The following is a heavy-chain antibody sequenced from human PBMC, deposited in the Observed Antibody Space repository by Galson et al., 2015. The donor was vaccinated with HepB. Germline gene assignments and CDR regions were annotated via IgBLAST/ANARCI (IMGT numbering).Heavy chain of an antibody. CDR1: GGTFSSYA. V-gene: IGHV1-69*13. CDR2: IIPIFGTA. J-gene: IGHJ2*01. CDR3: ARRGLNPRHSGWYWYFDL. Sequence: SVKVSCKAPGGTFSSYAISWVRQAPGQGLEWMGGIIPIFGTANYAQKFQGRVTITADESTSTAYMELSSLRSEDTAVYYCARRGLNPRHSGWYWYFDLWGRGTLVTVSS. D-gene: IGHD6-19*01.